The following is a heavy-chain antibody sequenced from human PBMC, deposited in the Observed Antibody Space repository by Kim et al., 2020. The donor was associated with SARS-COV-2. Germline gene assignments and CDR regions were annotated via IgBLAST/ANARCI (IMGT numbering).Heavy chain of an antibody. CDR3: ARGDEQWLDYYYYGMDV. D-gene: IGHD6-19*01. CDR1: GGSISSSSYY. Sequence: SETLSLTCTVSGGSISSSSYYWGWIRQPPGKGLEWIGSIYYSGSTYYNPSLKSRVTIAVDTSKNQFSLKLSSVTAADTAVYYCARGDEQWLDYYYYGMDVWGQGTTVTVSS. J-gene: IGHJ6*02. CDR2: IYYSGST. V-gene: IGHV4-39*07.